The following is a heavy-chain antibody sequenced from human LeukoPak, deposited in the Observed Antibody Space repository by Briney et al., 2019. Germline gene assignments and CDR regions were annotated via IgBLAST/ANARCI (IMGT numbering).Heavy chain of an antibody. D-gene: IGHD3-22*01. V-gene: IGHV3-74*01. Sequence: GGSLRLSCAASGFTFSSYWMHWVRQAPGKGLVWVSRINSDGSSTNYAESVKGRFPITRDNAKNTMYPQMNSLRAEDTAVYYCARVTYYYDSSGHYYFDYWGEGTLVTVSS. CDR3: ARVTYYYDSSGHYYFDY. J-gene: IGHJ4*02. CDR1: GFTFSSYW. CDR2: INSDGSST.